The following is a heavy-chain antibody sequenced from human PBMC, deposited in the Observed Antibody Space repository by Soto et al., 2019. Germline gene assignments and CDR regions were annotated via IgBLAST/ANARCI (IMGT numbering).Heavy chain of an antibody. CDR2: IYWDDDK. D-gene: IGHD2-15*01. Sequence: QITLKESGPPLVKPTQTLTLTCTFSGFSLSTSGVGVGWIRQPPGKALEWLALIYWDDDKRYSPSLTSRLTITKDTSKNQVVLTRTNMDPVDTATYYCAHVLVVVANYGMDVWGQGTTVTVSS. CDR3: AHVLVVVANYGMDV. J-gene: IGHJ6*02. V-gene: IGHV2-5*02. CDR1: GFSLSTSGVG.